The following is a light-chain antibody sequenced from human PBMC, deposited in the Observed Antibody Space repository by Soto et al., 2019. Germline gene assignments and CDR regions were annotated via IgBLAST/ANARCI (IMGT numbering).Light chain of an antibody. J-gene: IGLJ1*01. V-gene: IGLV1-44*01. Sequence: QSVLTQPPSASETPGQRVTISCSGSSSNIGRNTVNWYQQLPGTAPKRVIYSNNQRPSGVPDRFSGSKSGTSGSLAISGLQSEDEADYYCAAWDNSLSEYVFGTGTKLTVL. CDR3: AAWDNSLSEYV. CDR2: SNN. CDR1: SSNIGRNT.